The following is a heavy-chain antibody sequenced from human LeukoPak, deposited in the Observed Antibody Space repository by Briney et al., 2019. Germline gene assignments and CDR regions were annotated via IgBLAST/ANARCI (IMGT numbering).Heavy chain of an antibody. CDR1: GFTFSSYA. CDR3: AKDRAEKYAFDY. J-gene: IGHJ4*02. CDR2: IWYDGSDK. D-gene: IGHD2-2*01. Sequence: GGSLRLSCAASGFTFSSYATYWVRQAPGKGLEWVASIWYDGSDKFYTDPVKGRFTISRDNSKSTLYLQMNSLRAEDTAVYYCAKDRAEKYAFDYWGQGTLVTVSS. V-gene: IGHV3-33*06.